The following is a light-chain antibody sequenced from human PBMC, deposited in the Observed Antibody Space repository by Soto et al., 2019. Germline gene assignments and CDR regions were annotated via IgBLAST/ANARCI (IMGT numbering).Light chain of an antibody. CDR3: QEYNSAPFA. Sequence: DIQMTQSPSSLSASVGDRVAITCRASQGISNYLAWYQQKTGKVPKLLIYAASTLRSGVPSRFSGSGSGTHFTLTISSLQPEDVATYYCQEYNSAPFAFGPGTKVDIK. V-gene: IGKV1-27*01. J-gene: IGKJ3*01. CDR1: QGISNY. CDR2: AAS.